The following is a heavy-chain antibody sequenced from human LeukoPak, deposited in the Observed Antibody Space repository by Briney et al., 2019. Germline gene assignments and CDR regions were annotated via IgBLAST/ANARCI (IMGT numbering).Heavy chain of an antibody. CDR1: GFTFSTYW. J-gene: IGHJ4*02. CDR2: IKQHGSEK. V-gene: IGHV3-7*01. Sequence: PGGSLTLSCAASGFTFSTYWMSWVRQAPGKGLEWVANIKQHGSEKYYVDSGKGRFTISRDNAKNSLYLQMNSLRAEDTAVYYCARGGGTFDYWGQGTLVTVSS. CDR3: ARGGGTFDY. D-gene: IGHD3-10*01.